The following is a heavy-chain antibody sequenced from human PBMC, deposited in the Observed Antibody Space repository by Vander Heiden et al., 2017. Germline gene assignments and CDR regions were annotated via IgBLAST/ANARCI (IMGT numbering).Heavy chain of an antibody. CDR1: GGSFSGYY. V-gene: IGHV4-34*01. CDR3: ARGQYSTPGDY. CDR2: INHGGST. D-gene: IGHD6-6*01. J-gene: IGHJ4*02. Sequence: QVQLQQWGAGLVTPSETLSLTCAVYGGSFSGYYCSWNRQPPGKGLGWIGKINHGGSTNYNPSLKSRVTISVDTSKDQFSLKLSAVTAADTAVYYCARGQYSTPGDYWGQGTLVTVSS.